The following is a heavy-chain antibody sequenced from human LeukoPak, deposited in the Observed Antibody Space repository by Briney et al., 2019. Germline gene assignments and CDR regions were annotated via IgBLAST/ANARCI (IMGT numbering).Heavy chain of an antibody. J-gene: IGHJ4*02. Sequence: GGSLRLSCAASGFTFSSYWMHWVRQAPGKGLVWVSRINSDGSSTNYADSVKGRFTISRDNSKNTLYLQMNSLRAEDTAVYYCAKDGGEYGEFDYWGQGTLVTVSS. CDR3: AKDGGEYGEFDY. D-gene: IGHD3-16*01. V-gene: IGHV3-74*01. CDR1: GFTFSSYW. CDR2: INSDGSST.